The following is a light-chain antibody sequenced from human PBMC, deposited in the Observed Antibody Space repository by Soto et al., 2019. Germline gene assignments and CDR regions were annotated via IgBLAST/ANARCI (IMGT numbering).Light chain of an antibody. Sequence: DVHMTHSPSTLSSSVVGRVTITCRASQSINNLLAWYQQKPGKAPKFLIYDVSTLESGVPSRFSGSGSGTEFTLTISSLQPEDFATYYCQQYDSYSLTFGGGTKVDIK. CDR1: QSINNL. V-gene: IGKV1-5*01. CDR2: DVS. CDR3: QQYDSYSLT. J-gene: IGKJ4*01.